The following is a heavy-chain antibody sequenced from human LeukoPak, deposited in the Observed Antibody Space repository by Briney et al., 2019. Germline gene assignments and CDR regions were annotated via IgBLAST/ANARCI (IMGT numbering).Heavy chain of an antibody. Sequence: GGSLRLSCAASGFTFSSYEMNWVRQAPGKGLEWVSAIYSGGSTYYADSVKGRFTISRDNSKNTLYLQMNSLRAEDTAVYYCARADWDTAMIDYWGQGTLVTVSS. V-gene: IGHV3-66*01. CDR1: GFTFSSYE. D-gene: IGHD5-18*01. J-gene: IGHJ4*02. CDR2: IYSGGST. CDR3: ARADWDTAMIDY.